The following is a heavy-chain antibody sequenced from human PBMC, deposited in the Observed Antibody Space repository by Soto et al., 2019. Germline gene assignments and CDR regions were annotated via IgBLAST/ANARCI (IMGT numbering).Heavy chain of an antibody. CDR2: IYYRGST. J-gene: IGHJ5*02. D-gene: IGHD3-3*01. Sequence: PRKGLEWVSYIYYRGSTYYYAALKSGVTISVDTSKNHVSLKLSSVTAADTAVYYCARTYYDFWSGYYHNNWFDPWGQGTLVTVSS. V-gene: IGHV4-31*02. CDR3: ARTYYDFWSGYYHNNWFDP.